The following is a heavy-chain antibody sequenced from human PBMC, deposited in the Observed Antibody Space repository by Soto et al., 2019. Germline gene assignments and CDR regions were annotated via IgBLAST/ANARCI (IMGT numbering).Heavy chain of an antibody. CDR3: ARDLDTAMVTMGTYYYYGMDV. V-gene: IGHV3-7*03. D-gene: IGHD5-18*01. J-gene: IGHJ6*02. CDR1: GFTFSSYA. CDR2: IKQDGSEK. Sequence: GGSLRLSCAASGFTFSSYAMSWVRQAPGKGLEWVANIKQDGSEKYYVDSVKGRFTISRDNAKNSLYLQMNSLRAEDTAVYYCARDLDTAMVTMGTYYYYGMDVWGQGTTVTVSS.